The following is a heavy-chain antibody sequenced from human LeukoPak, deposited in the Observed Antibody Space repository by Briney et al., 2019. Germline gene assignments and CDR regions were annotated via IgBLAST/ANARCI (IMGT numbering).Heavy chain of an antibody. J-gene: IGHJ6*02. CDR2: ISSNSAYI. D-gene: IGHD2-2*01. Sequence: GRSLRLSCAVSGFSFSSYGMHWVRQAPGKGLEWVSAISSNSAYIYYADSVKGRFTISRDNAKSSVSLQMNSLRDDDTAVYYCARIFRYQLVDYYALDVWGQGTTVTVSS. V-gene: IGHV3-21*01. CDR3: ARIFRYQLVDYYALDV. CDR1: GFSFSSYG.